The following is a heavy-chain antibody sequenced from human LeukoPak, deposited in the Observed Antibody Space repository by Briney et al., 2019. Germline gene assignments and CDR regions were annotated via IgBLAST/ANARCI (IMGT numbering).Heavy chain of an antibody. J-gene: IGHJ4*02. V-gene: IGHV3-33*01. CDR1: GFTFSSYG. CDR3: ARTRNGMVRGVSAANYFDY. CDR2: IWYDGSKK. D-gene: IGHD3-10*01. Sequence: PGTSLRLSCAASGFTFSSYGMHWVRQAPGKGLEWVAVIWYDGSKKYYADSVKGRFTISRDNSKNTLYLQMNSLRAEDTAVYYCARTRNGMVRGVSAANYFDYWGQGTLVTVSS.